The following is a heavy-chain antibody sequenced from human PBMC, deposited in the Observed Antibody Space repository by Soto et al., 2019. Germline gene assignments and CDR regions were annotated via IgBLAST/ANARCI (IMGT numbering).Heavy chain of an antibody. CDR3: ARAQDYYDKSGYHFEY. D-gene: IGHD3-22*01. J-gene: IGHJ4*02. CDR1: GVSISRGGYS. Sequence: TSETLSLTCGVSGVSISRGGYSWNWIRQPPGKGLEWIGYVYHTGIANYNPSLRGRVTISVDTSKNQFSLKLTSVTAADTAMYYCARAQDYYDKSGYHFEYWGQGALVTVSS. V-gene: IGHV4-30-2*01. CDR2: VYHTGIA.